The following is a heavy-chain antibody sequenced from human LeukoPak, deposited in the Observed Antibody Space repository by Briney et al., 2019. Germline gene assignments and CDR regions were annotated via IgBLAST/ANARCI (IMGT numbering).Heavy chain of an antibody. D-gene: IGHD6-6*01. CDR3: ARVEYSSSSAEY. Sequence: ASVKVSCKASGYTFTGYGISWVRQAPGQGLEWVGWISAYNGNTNYAQKLQGRANMTTDTSTSTAYMELRSLRSDDTAVYYCARVEYSSSSAEYWGQGTLVTVSS. CDR2: ISAYNGNT. CDR1: GYTFTGYG. V-gene: IGHV1-18*01. J-gene: IGHJ4*02.